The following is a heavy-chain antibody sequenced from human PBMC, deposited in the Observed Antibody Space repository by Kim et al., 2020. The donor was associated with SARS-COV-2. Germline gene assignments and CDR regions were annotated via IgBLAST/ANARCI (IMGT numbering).Heavy chain of an antibody. Sequence: SVKVSCKASGGTFSSYAISWVRQAPGQGLEWMGGIIPIFGTANYAQKFQGRVTITADESTSTAYMELSSLRSEDTAVYYCARGGRPYSSSSFWFDPWGQGTLVTVSS. CDR2: IIPIFGTA. V-gene: IGHV1-69*13. CDR1: GGTFSSYA. CDR3: ARGGRPYSSSSFWFDP. D-gene: IGHD6-6*01. J-gene: IGHJ5*02.